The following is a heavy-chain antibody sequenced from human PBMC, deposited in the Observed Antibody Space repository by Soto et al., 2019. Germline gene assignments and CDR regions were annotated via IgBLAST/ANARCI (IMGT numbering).Heavy chain of an antibody. Sequence: QVQLVQSGAEVKKPGASVKVSCKASGYTFSSYGISWVRQAPGQGLEWMGWISGYNGNTNYAQKLQGRVTMTIDTSTRTGYMELRSLRSDDTAVYYGARDRGGDVMDVGGQGTTVTVSS. CDR3: ARDRGGDVMDV. CDR2: ISGYNGNT. CDR1: GYTFSSYG. V-gene: IGHV1-18*01. J-gene: IGHJ6*02. D-gene: IGHD3-16*01.